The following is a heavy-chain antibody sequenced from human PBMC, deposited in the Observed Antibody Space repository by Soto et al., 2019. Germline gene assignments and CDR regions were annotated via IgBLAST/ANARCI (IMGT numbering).Heavy chain of an antibody. Sequence: LSLTCAVYGGSFSGYYWSWIRQPPGKGLEWIGEINHSGSTSYNSSLKSRVTISLDMSKNQFSLKLSSVTAAGTAVYYCARGDAFDIWGQGTMVTVSS. CDR3: ARGDAFDI. CDR2: INHSGST. V-gene: IGHV4-34*01. J-gene: IGHJ3*02. CDR1: GGSFSGYY.